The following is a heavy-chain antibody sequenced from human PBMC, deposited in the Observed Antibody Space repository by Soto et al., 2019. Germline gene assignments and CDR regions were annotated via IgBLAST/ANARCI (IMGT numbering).Heavy chain of an antibody. D-gene: IGHD6-13*01. CDR1: GFTVSSNY. V-gene: IGHV3-53*04. J-gene: IGHJ4*02. CDR3: ARAGYSSSWPENYYFDY. Sequence: EVQLVESGGGLVQPGGSLRLSCAASGFTVSSNYMSWVRQAPGKGLEWVSVIYSGGSTYYADSVNGLFTISRHNSKNTLYIQMNSLRAEDTAVYYCARAGYSSSWPENYYFDYWGQGTLVTVSS. CDR2: IYSGGST.